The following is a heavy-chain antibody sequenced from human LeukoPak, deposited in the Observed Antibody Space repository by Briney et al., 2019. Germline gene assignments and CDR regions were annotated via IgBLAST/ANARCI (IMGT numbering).Heavy chain of an antibody. D-gene: IGHD3-22*01. CDR1: GFTFSSYG. V-gene: IGHV3-23*01. CDR3: ARDLDSSGYSLLGFQH. CDR2: ISGSCGST. J-gene: IGHJ1*01. Sequence: GGSLILFCGASGFTFSSYGMSWVRHQPGRGLQWFSAISGSCGSTYYADSVKGRFTISRDNAKNSLYLQMNILRAEDTAVYYCARDLDSSGYSLLGFQHWGQGTLVTVSS.